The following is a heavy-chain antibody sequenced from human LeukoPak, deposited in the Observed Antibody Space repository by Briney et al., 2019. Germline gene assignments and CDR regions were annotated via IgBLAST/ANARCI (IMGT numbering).Heavy chain of an antibody. Sequence: GASVKVSCKVSGYTLPELSTHWVRQAPGKGLEWMGGLDHEDGETINAHKFQGRVTMTEDTSTDTAYMELSSLRSEDTAVCYCATVWRYYDSSGYYYDNWGQGTLVTVSS. CDR2: LDHEDGET. V-gene: IGHV1-24*01. J-gene: IGHJ4*02. CDR3: ATVWRYYDSSGYYYDN. CDR1: GYTLPELS. D-gene: IGHD3-22*01.